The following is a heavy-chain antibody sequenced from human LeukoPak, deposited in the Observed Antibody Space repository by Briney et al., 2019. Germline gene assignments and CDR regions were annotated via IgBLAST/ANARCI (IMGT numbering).Heavy chain of an antibody. Sequence: SETLSLTCAVYGGSFSGYSWSWIRQPPGWGLGWIGEINHSGSTNYNPSLKSRVTISVDTSNKQFSLKLSSVTAADPAVYYCARGVRIAVAHPHLDYWGLGSLVTVSS. D-gene: IGHD6-19*01. V-gene: IGHV4-34*01. CDR2: INHSGST. CDR1: GGSFSGYS. J-gene: IGHJ4*02. CDR3: ARGVRIAVAHPHLDY.